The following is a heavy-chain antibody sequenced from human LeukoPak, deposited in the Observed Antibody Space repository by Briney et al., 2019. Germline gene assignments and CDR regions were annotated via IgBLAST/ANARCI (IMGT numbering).Heavy chain of an antibody. CDR3: AKDLYDILTGSLTPPGY. J-gene: IGHJ4*02. D-gene: IGHD3-9*01. CDR2: IRYDGSNK. Sequence: GGSXRLSCAASGFTFSSYGMHWVRQAPGKGLEGVAFIRYDGSNKYYAESVKGRFTISRDNSKNTLYLQMNSLRAEDTAVYYCAKDLYDILTGSLTPPGYWGQGTLVTVSS. CDR1: GFTFSSYG. V-gene: IGHV3-30*02.